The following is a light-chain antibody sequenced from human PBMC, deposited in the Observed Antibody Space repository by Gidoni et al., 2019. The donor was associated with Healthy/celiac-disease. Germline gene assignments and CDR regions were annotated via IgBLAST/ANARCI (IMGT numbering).Light chain of an antibody. V-gene: IGLV2-11*01. CDR1: SSDVGGYNY. CDR3: CSYAGSYTFLVV. CDR2: DVS. Sequence: QSALTQPRSVSGSPGQSVTIACTGTSSDVGGYNYVSWYQQHPGKAPKPMIYDVSKRPSGVPDRFSGSKSGNTASLTISGLQAEDEADYYCCSYAGSYTFLVVFGGGTKLTVL. J-gene: IGLJ2*01.